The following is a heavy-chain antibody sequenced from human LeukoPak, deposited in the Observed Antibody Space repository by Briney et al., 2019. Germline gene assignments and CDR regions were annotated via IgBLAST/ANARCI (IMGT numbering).Heavy chain of an antibody. CDR1: GYTLTELS. Sequence: ASVKVSCKVSGYTLTELSMHWVRQAPGQGLEWMGWINPDSGGTYYAQNFQGRAIMTRDTSISTGYMELRSLRLDDTAVYYCARDGAGKTVTHLIDYWGQGTLVTVSS. V-gene: IGHV1-2*02. J-gene: IGHJ4*02. D-gene: IGHD4-17*01. CDR2: INPDSGGT. CDR3: ARDGAGKTVTHLIDY.